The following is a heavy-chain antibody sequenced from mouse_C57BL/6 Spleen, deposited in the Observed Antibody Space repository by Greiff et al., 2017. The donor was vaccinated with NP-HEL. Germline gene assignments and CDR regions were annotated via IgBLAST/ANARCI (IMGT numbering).Heavy chain of an antibody. Sequence: VQLQQSGAELVKPGASVKISCKASGYAFSSYWMNWVKQRPGKGLEWIGQIYPGDGDTNYNGKFKGKATLTADKSSSTAYMQLSSLTSEDSAVYFCAREETTRYYAMDYWGQGTSVTVSS. J-gene: IGHJ4*01. D-gene: IGHD2-12*01. CDR1: GYAFSSYW. V-gene: IGHV1-80*01. CDR3: AREETTRYYAMDY. CDR2: IYPGDGDT.